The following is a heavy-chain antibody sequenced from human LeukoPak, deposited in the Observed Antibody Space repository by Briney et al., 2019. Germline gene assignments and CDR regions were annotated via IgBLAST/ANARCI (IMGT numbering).Heavy chain of an antibody. J-gene: IGHJ6*03. V-gene: IGHV4-59*01. CDR2: IYYSGST. Sequence: SETLSLTCTVSGGSISSYYWSWIRQPAGKGLEWIGYIYYSGSTNYNPSLKSRVTISVDTSKNQFSLKLSSVTAADTAVYYCARGMWYGSGSYYLYYYYYMDVWGKGTTVTVSS. CDR3: ARGMWYGSGSYYLYYYYYMDV. CDR1: GGSISSYY. D-gene: IGHD3-10*01.